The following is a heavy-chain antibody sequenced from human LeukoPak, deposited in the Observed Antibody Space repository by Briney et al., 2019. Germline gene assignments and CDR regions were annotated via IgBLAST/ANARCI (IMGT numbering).Heavy chain of an antibody. V-gene: IGHV4-34*01. D-gene: IGHD6-13*01. CDR2: INHSGST. CDR1: GGSFSGYY. Sequence: SETLSLTCAVYGGSFSGYYWSWIRQPPGKGLEWIGEINHSGSTNYNPSLKSRVTISVDTSKNQFSLKLSSVTAADTAVYYCARGPSSSWYGYYYYYYMDVWGKGTTVTVSS. CDR3: ARGPSSSWYGYYYYYYMDV. J-gene: IGHJ6*03.